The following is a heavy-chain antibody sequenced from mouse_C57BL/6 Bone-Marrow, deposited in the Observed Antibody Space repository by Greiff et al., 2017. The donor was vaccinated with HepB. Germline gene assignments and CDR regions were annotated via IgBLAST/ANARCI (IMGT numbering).Heavy chain of an antibody. CDR2: IRSKSNNYAT. J-gene: IGHJ3*01. Sequence: GGGLVQPKGSLTLSCAASGFSFNTYAMNWVRQAPGKGLEWVARIRSKSNNYATYYADSVKDRFTISRDDSESMLYLQMNNLKTEDTAMYYCVRQEYYGNVFAYWGQGTLVTVSA. V-gene: IGHV10-1*01. CDR1: GFSFNTYA. CDR3: VRQEYYGNVFAY. D-gene: IGHD2-1*01.